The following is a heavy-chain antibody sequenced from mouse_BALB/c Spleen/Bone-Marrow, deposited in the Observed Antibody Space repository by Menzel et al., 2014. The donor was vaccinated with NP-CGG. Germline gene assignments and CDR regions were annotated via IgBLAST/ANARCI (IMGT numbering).Heavy chain of an antibody. CDR1: GYTFTSYV. J-gene: IGHJ4*01. V-gene: IGHV1-14*01. Sequence: VQLQQPGPELVKPGASVKMSCKASGYTFTSYVMHWVKQKPGQGLEWIGYINPYNDGTKYNEKFKGKATLTSDKSSSTAYMELSTLTSEDSAVYSCASRSSYLYAMDYWGQGTSVTVSS. CDR2: INPYNDGT. CDR3: ASRSSYLYAMDY. D-gene: IGHD1-1*01.